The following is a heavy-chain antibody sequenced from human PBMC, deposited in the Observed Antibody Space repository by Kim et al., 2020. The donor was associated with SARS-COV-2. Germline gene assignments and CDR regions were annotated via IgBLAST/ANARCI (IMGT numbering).Heavy chain of an antibody. J-gene: IGHJ5*02. D-gene: IGHD6-13*01. CDR3: ARDRSRIAAADKRRNWFDP. CDR2: ISAYNGNT. Sequence: ASVKVSCKASGYTFTSYGISCVRQAPGQWLEWMGWISAYNGNTNYAQKLQGRVTMTTDTPTSTAYMELRSLRSDDTAVYYCARDRSRIAAADKRRNWFDPWGQGTLVTVSS. CDR1: GYTFTSYG. V-gene: IGHV1-18*01.